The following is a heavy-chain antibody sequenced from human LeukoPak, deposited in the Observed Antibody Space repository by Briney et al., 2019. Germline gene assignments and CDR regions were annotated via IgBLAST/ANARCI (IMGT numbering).Heavy chain of an antibody. Sequence: ASVKVSCKASEYTFTSYAMNWVRQAPGQGLEWMGWINTNTGNPTYAQGFTGRFVFSLDTSVSTAYLQISSLKAEDTAVYYCARDPERDFWSGYYYTWFDPWGQGTLVTVSS. J-gene: IGHJ5*02. V-gene: IGHV7-4-1*02. D-gene: IGHD3-3*01. CDR2: INTNTGNP. CDR3: ARDPERDFWSGYYYTWFDP. CDR1: EYTFTSYA.